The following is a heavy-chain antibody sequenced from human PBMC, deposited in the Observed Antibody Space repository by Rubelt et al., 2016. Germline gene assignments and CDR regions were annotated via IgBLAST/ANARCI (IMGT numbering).Heavy chain of an antibody. D-gene: IGHD2-8*01. Sequence: EVQLVESGGGLVQPGGSLKLSCAASGFTFRSYWMSWVRQAPGKGLEWVASIKQDGSERYYADSVKGRFTMSRDNAKNSLYLQMNGLSAEDTAVYYWARGWSLVWGQGTMVTVSS. J-gene: IGHJ3*01. CDR1: GFTFRSYW. CDR3: ARGWSLV. CDR2: IKQDGSER. V-gene: IGHV3-7*01.